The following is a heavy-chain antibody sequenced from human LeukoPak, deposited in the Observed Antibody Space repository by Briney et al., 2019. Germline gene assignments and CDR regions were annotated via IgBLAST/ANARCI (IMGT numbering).Heavy chain of an antibody. CDR3: AKGYSSGWYSFDY. D-gene: IGHD6-19*01. CDR2: ISGSGDSA. Sequence: GGSLRLSCAASGFTFSSYAMTWVRQAPGKGLEWVSGISGSGDSAYHADSVKGRFTISRDNSKNTLYLQMNSLRAEDTAVYYCAKGYSSGWYSFDYWGQGTLVTVSS. V-gene: IGHV3-23*01. J-gene: IGHJ4*02. CDR1: GFTFSSYA.